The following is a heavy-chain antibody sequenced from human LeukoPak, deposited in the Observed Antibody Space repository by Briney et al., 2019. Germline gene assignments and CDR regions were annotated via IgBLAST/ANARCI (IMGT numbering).Heavy chain of an antibody. CDR1: GFTFSYHW. D-gene: IGHD1-26*01. CDR2: IRYDGSNK. J-gene: IGHJ6*03. CDR3: AKGRGWEASYYYYYMDV. V-gene: IGHV3-30*02. Sequence: GGSLRLSCAASGFTFSYHWMHWVRQAPGKGLEWVAFIRYDGSNKYYADSVKGRFTISRDNSKNTLYLQMNSLRAEDTAVYYCAKGRGWEASYYYYYMDVWGKGTTVTISS.